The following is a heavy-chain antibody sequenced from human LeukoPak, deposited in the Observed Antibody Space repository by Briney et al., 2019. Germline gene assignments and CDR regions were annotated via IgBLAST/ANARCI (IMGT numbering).Heavy chain of an antibody. V-gene: IGHV4-59*01. D-gene: IGHD2-21*02. CDR3: AREILGSDSNWFDP. J-gene: IGHJ5*02. CDR2: ISYSGST. Sequence: PSETLSLTCTVSGGSISSYYWSWIRQPPGKGLEWIGYISYSGSTNYNPSLKSRVTISVDTSKNQFSLRLSSVTAADTAVYYCAREILGSDSNWFDPWGQGTLVTVSS. CDR1: GGSISSYY.